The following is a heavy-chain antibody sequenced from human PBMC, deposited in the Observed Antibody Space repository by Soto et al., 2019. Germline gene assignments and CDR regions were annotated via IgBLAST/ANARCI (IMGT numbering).Heavy chain of an antibody. J-gene: IGHJ4*02. D-gene: IGHD6-6*01. Sequence: QVQLQQWGAGLLKPSETLSLTCAVYGGSFSGYYWSWIRQPPGKGLEWIGEINHSGSTNYNPSLKSRVTISVDTSKNQFSLKLSSVTAADTAVYYCAGSSSFEAIDYWGQGTLVTVSS. CDR2: INHSGST. CDR3: AGSSSFEAIDY. V-gene: IGHV4-34*01. CDR1: GGSFSGYY.